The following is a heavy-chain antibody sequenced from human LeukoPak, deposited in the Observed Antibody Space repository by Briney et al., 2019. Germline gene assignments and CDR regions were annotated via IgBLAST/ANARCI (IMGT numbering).Heavy chain of an antibody. CDR2: LCSNGDSP. CDR3: ASSGRSSWDAPNDAFDI. Sequence: PGGSLRLSCAASGFTFSSYAMHWVRQPPGKGLEYVSGLCSNGDSPYYANSVKGSFTVSRDNSKNTLYLQLGSLSAEGMAVYYCASSGRSSWDAPNDAFDIWGQGTMVTVSS. CDR1: GFTFSSYA. D-gene: IGHD6-13*01. J-gene: IGHJ3*02. V-gene: IGHV3-64*01.